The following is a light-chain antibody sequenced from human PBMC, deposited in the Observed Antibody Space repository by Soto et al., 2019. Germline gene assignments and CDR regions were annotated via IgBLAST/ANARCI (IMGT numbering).Light chain of an antibody. CDR2: EVS. CDR3: ASYTSSRTSVI. J-gene: IGLJ2*01. V-gene: IGLV2-14*01. CDR1: SSDVGGYKY. Sequence: QSALTQPASVSGSPGQSITISCTGTSSDVGGYKYVSWYQQHPDKAPKLIMFEVSNRPSGISSRFSGSKSGNTASLTISGLQAEDEADYYCASYTSSRTSVIFGRGTKLTVL.